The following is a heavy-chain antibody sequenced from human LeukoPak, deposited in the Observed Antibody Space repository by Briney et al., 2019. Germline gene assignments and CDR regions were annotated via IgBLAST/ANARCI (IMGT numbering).Heavy chain of an antibody. Sequence: GGSLRLSCAASGFTFTTYWMTWVRQAPGKGLEWVANIKQDGSETYYVDSVKGRFTISRDNAKNSLYLQMNSLRPEDTAVYYCARDWGRRYSSGWYGDFDYWGQGTLVTVST. CDR3: ARDWGRRYSSGWYGDFDY. CDR1: GFTFTTYW. V-gene: IGHV3-7*01. J-gene: IGHJ4*02. CDR2: IKQDGSET. D-gene: IGHD6-19*01.